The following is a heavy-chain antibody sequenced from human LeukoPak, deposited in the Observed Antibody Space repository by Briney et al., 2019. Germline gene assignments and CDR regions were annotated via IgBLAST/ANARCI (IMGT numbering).Heavy chain of an antibody. CDR2: INPSGGST. D-gene: IGHD1-26*01. CDR1: GYTFTGYY. V-gene: IGHV1-46*01. J-gene: IGHJ4*02. CDR3: ARGIIVGATIDY. Sequence: ASVKVSCKASGYTFTGYYMHWVRQAPGQGLEWMGIINPSGGSTSYAQKFQDRVTMTRDTSTSTVYMELSSLRSEDTAVYYCARGIIVGATIDYWGQGTLVTVSS.